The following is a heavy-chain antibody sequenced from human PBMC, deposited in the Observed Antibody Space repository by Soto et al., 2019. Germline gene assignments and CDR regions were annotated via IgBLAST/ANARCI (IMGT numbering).Heavy chain of an antibody. V-gene: IGHV1-8*01. Sequence: GASVKVSCKTSGYTFTKFDVNWVRQAAGQGPEWMGWMSPNSENKGYAQKFQGRVSMTRDTSTTTAYMELSSLKSEDTAVYYCVRVFGDSWNTGGYNWFDFWGQGTLVTVSS. J-gene: IGHJ5*01. CDR3: VRVFGDSWNTGGYNWFDF. CDR2: MSPNSENK. D-gene: IGHD5-12*01. CDR1: GYTFTKFD.